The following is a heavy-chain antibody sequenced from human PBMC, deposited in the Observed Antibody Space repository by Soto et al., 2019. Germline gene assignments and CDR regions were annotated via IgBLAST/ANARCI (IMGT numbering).Heavy chain of an antibody. D-gene: IGHD3-9*01. CDR2: IYYSGSI. V-gene: IGHV4-59*08. J-gene: IGHJ6*02. Sequence: SETLSLTCTVSGGSISSYYWSWIRQPPGKGLEWIGYIYYSGSINYNPSLKSRVTISVDTSKNQFSLKLSSVTAADTAVYYCARQGRYFDWLLSHYYYYGMDVWGQGTTVTVSS. CDR3: ARQGRYFDWLLSHYYYYGMDV. CDR1: GGSISSYY.